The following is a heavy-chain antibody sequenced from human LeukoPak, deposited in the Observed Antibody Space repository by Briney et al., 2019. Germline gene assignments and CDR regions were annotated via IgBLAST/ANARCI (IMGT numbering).Heavy chain of an antibody. CDR3: ARLRTEMATPGGYFDY. V-gene: IGHV5-51*01. CDR1: GYSFTSYW. J-gene: IGHJ4*02. CDR2: IYPGDSDT. D-gene: IGHD5-24*01. Sequence: GESLKISCKGSGYSFTSYWIGWVRQMPGKGLEWMGIIYPGDSDTRYSPSFQGQVTISADKSISTAYLQWSSLKASDTAMYYCARLRTEMATPGGYFDYWGQGTLVTVSS.